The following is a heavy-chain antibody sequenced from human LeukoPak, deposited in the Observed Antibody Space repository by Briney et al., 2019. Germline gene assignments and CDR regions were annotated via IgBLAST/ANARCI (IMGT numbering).Heavy chain of an antibody. V-gene: IGHV4-4*07. J-gene: IGHJ6*02. CDR3: ARDSLYYYGSGSYYKDLYGMDV. Sequence: PSETLSLTCTVSGGSISSYYWSWIRQPAGKGLEWIGRIYTSGSTNYNPSLKSRVTMSVDTSKNQFSLKLSSVTAADTAVYYCARDSLYYYGSGSYYKDLYGMDVWGQGTTVTVSS. CDR2: IYTSGST. D-gene: IGHD3-10*01. CDR1: GGSISSYY.